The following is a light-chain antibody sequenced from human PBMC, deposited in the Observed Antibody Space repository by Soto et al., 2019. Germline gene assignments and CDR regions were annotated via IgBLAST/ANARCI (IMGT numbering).Light chain of an antibody. J-gene: IGKJ5*01. Sequence: EILLTQSPVTLSLSPGERATLSCRASQNVRGYLAWYQQKPGQAPRLLIYDASNRATGIPARFSGSGSGTDFTLTISSLQSEDFAVYYCQQYNHWRSISFGQGTRLEIK. CDR2: DAS. CDR3: QQYNHWRSIS. CDR1: QNVRGY. V-gene: IGKV3-11*01.